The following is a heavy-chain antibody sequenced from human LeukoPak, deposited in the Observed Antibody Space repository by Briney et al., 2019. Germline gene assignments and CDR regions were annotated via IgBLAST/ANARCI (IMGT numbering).Heavy chain of an antibody. CDR1: GGSINSGSFY. J-gene: IGHJ4*02. Sequence: SETLSLTCNVSGGSINSGSFYWSWIRQPAGKGLEWIGRIYSGGHTNYNPSLKSRFTVSADTYKNQFSLNLSSVTAADTAVYYCARSRGFSYGFNFDYWGQGTLVTVSS. V-gene: IGHV4-61*02. CDR2: IYSGGHT. D-gene: IGHD5-18*01. CDR3: ARSRGFSYGFNFDY.